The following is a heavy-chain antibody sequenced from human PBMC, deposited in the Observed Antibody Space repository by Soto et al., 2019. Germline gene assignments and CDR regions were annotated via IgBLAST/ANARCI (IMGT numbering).Heavy chain of an antibody. CDR2: IIPIFGTA. D-gene: IGHD3-9*01. CDR3: AREFYDILTGYYGPPFDY. J-gene: IGHJ4*02. Sequence: VASVKVSCKASGGTFSSYAISWVRQAPGQGLEWMGGIIPIFGTANYAQKFQGRVTITADESTSTAYMELSSLRSEDTAVYYCAREFYDILTGYYGPPFDYWGQGTLVTVSS. V-gene: IGHV1-69*13. CDR1: GGTFSSYA.